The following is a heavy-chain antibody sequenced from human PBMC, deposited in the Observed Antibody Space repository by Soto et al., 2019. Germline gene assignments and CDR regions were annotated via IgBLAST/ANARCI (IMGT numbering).Heavy chain of an antibody. J-gene: IGHJ4*02. CDR1: GFTFTNYW. CDR3: TTVFED. CDR2: IDGVGTGT. Sequence: GVSLRHSCAASGFTFTNYWMHWVRQVPGKGLVWVSRIDGVGTGTSYSDSVRGRFTISRDNAENMLYLQMNSLRAEDTAVYYCTTVFEDWGQGPLVTVSS. V-gene: IGHV3-74*01. D-gene: IGHD1-20*01.